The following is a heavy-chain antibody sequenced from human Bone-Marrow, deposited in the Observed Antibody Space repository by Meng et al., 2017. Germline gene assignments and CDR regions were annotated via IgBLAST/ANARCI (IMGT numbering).Heavy chain of an antibody. CDR1: GGSFSDYY. Sequence: QVQLQEWGAGLLKPSETPSLTCVVSGGSFSDYYWNWIRQPPGKGLEWIGEINHSGNTNYNPSLESRATISVDTSQNNLSLKLSSVTAADSAVYYCARGPTTMAHDFDYWGQGTLVTASS. CDR3: ARGPTTMAHDFDY. CDR2: INHSGNT. D-gene: IGHD4-11*01. J-gene: IGHJ4*02. V-gene: IGHV4-34*01.